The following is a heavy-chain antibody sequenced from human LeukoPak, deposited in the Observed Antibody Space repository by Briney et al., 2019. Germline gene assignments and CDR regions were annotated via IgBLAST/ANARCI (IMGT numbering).Heavy chain of an antibody. CDR2: IYPGDSDT. CDR1: GYSFTIYW. D-gene: IGHD2-15*01. Sequence: GESLKISCKGSGYSFTIYWIGWVRQMPGKGLEWMGIIYPGDSDTRYSPSFQGQVTISADKSISTAYLQWSSLKASDTAMYYCARQRYCSDGSCYLYYFDYWGQGTLVTVSS. V-gene: IGHV5-51*01. CDR3: ARQRYCSDGSCYLYYFDY. J-gene: IGHJ4*02.